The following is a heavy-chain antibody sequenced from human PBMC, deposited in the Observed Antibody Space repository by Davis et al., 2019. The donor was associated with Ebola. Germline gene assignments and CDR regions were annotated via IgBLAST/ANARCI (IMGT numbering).Heavy chain of an antibody. CDR3: AKGLKSYYYDRSGSSFYYYFGMDV. J-gene: IGHJ6*04. V-gene: IGHV3-23*01. CDR2: ISGSGGST. Sequence: GGSLRLSCAASGFTFSKYAMSWVRQAPGKGLEWVSVISGSGGSTYYADSVKGRFTISRDNSENTLYLQMNSLRAEDTAVYYCAKGLKSYYYDRSGSSFYYYFGMDVWGKGTTVTVSS. CDR1: GFTFSKYA. D-gene: IGHD3-22*01.